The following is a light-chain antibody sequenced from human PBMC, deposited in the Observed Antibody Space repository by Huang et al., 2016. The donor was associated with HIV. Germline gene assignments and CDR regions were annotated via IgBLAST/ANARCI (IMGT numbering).Light chain of an antibody. Sequence: EVVMTQSPTTLSVSPGESATLSCRTSQYISTNLAWYQQKPGQAPRLLIYGASTRATGSPARFSGSGSGTEFTLTIGSRQSEDFALYYCQQYNNWPPGSFGPGTKVDIK. CDR2: GAS. CDR3: QQYNNWPPGS. J-gene: IGKJ3*01. CDR1: QYISTN. V-gene: IGKV3-15*01.